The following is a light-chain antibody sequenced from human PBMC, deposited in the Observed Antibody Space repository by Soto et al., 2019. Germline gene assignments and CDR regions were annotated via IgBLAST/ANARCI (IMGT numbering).Light chain of an antibody. J-gene: IGKJ5*01. V-gene: IGKV1-33*01. CDR3: EQYDNFPRT. Sequence: DIQMTQSPSSLSASVGDRVTITCQASQDISNYLNWFQQKPGTAPKLLIYDASNLEIGVPSRFSGSGSATDFTFAISSLQPGDIATYYCEQYDNFPRTLAQGTRLEIK. CDR2: DAS. CDR1: QDISNY.